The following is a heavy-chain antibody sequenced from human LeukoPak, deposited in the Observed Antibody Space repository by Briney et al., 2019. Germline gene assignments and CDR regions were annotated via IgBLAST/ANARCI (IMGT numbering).Heavy chain of an antibody. V-gene: IGHV1-46*01. CDR3: ARDLRSTEYYYYYYGMDV. CDR2: INPSGGST. D-gene: IGHD2-2*01. CDR1: GYTFTSYY. Sequence: ASVKVSCKASGYTFTSYYMHWVRQAPGQGLAWMGIINPSGGSTSYAQKFQGRVTMTRDTSTSTVYMELSSLRSEDTTVYYCARDLRSTEYYYYYYGMDVWGQGTTVTVSS. J-gene: IGHJ6*02.